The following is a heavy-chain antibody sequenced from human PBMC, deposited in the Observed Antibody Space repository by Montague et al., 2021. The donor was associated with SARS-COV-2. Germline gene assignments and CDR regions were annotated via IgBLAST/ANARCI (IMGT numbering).Heavy chain of an antibody. CDR2: IYTSGST. J-gene: IGHJ3*02. CDR3: ASHPWLRDAFDI. CDR1: GGSISSGSYY. V-gene: IGHV4-61*02. D-gene: IGHD5-12*01. Sequence: TLSLTCTVSGGSISSGSYYWSWIRQPAGKGLEWIGRIYTSGSTNYNPSRKSRVTISVDTSKNQFSLKLSSVTAADTAVYSCASHPWLRDAFDIWGQGTMVTVSS.